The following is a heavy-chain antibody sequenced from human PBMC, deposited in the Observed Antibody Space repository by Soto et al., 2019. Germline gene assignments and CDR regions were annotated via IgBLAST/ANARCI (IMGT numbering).Heavy chain of an antibody. Sequence: GGSLRLSCAASGFTFSSYAMSWVRQAPGKGLEWVANIKQDGSEKYYVDSVKGRFTISRDNAKNSLYLQMNSLRAEDTAVYYCARDLADYGMDVWGQGTTVTVSS. J-gene: IGHJ6*02. CDR2: IKQDGSEK. CDR1: GFTFSSYA. CDR3: ARDLADYGMDV. V-gene: IGHV3-7*03.